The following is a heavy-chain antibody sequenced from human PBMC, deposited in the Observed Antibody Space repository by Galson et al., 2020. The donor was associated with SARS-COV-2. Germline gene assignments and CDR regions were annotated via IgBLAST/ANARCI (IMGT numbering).Heavy chain of an antibody. CDR1: GFTFSTYA. CDR2: IIGSGDTT. V-gene: IGHV3-23*01. J-gene: IGHJ4*02. D-gene: IGHD3-3*01. Sequence: GSLKISCAASGFTFSTYAMGWVRQGPGTGLEWVSSIIGSGDTTFYADSVKGRFTISRDKSRNTGYLQMNSLRVEDRAVYYCAKGTYFDVWSGAPTGGGQGTVVTGSS. CDR3: AKGTYFDVWSGAPTG.